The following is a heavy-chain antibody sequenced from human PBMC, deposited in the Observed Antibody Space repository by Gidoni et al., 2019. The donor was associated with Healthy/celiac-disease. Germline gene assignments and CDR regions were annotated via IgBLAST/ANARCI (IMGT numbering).Heavy chain of an antibody. J-gene: IGHJ4*02. CDR1: GGSISSYY. CDR2: IYTSGST. D-gene: IGHD4-17*01. V-gene: IGHV4-4*07. CDR3: ARDGGDYGAGDY. Sequence: QVQLQESGPGLVKPSATLSLTCPVSGGSISSYYWSWIRQPSGKGLEWIGRIYTSGSTNYNPSIKSRVTMSVDTYKNQFSLKLSSVTAADTAVYYCARDGGDYGAGDYWGQGTLVTVSS.